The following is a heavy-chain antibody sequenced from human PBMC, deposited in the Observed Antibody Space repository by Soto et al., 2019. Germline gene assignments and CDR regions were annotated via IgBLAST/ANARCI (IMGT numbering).Heavy chain of an antibody. Sequence: PGGSLRLSCAASGFTFSSYAMSWVRQAPGKGLEWVSAISGSGGSTYYADSVKGRFTISRDNSKNTLYLQMNSLSADDTAVYYCARDGDDDHPFKQIVVVPAAIGRGWFAPWG. V-gene: IGHV3-23*01. CDR1: GFTFSSYA. D-gene: IGHD2-2*01. CDR3: ARDGDDDHPFKQIVVVPAAIGRGWFAP. CDR2: ISGSGGST. J-gene: IGHJ5*02.